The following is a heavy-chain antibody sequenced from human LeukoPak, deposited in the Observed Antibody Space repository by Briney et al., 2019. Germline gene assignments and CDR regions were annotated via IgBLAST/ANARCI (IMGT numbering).Heavy chain of an antibody. CDR3: ARIGYCSGGSCPREAYDAFDI. D-gene: IGHD2-15*01. CDR1: GYTFTSYD. Sequence: GASVKVSCKASGYTFTSYDINWVRQATGQGVEWMGWMNPNSGNTGYAQKFQGRVTMTRNTSISTAYMELSSLRSEDTAVYYCARIGYCSGGSCPREAYDAFDIWGQGTMVTVSS. CDR2: MNPNSGNT. V-gene: IGHV1-8*01. J-gene: IGHJ3*02.